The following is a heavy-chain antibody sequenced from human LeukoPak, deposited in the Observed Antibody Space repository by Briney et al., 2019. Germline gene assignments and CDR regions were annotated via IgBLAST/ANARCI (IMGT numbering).Heavy chain of an antibody. V-gene: IGHV4-59*12. Sequence: SETLSLTCTVSGGSISSYYWSWIRQPPGKGLEWIGYIYYSGSTNYNPSLKSRVTISVDTSKNQFSLKLSSVTAADTAVYYCARRVAVAGTLSRWGQGTLVTVSS. J-gene: IGHJ4*02. CDR2: IYYSGST. CDR1: GGSISSYY. D-gene: IGHD6-19*01. CDR3: ARRVAVAGTLSR.